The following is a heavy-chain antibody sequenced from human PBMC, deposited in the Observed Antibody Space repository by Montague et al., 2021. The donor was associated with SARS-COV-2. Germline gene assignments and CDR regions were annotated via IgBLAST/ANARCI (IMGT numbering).Heavy chain of an antibody. D-gene: IGHD6-19*01. V-gene: IGHV4-39*01. CDR3: ATQEDPSGWIPGPFDF. CDR2: IYYRGST. CDR1: GGSISSSTYS. J-gene: IGHJ4*02. Sequence: ETLSLTCTVSGGSISSSTYSWAWIRQPPGKGLEWIGSIYYRGSTYYNPSLKSRVITSVDTSKNQLSLKLSSVTAADTAVYYWATQEDPSGWIPGPFDFWGQGTLLTVSS.